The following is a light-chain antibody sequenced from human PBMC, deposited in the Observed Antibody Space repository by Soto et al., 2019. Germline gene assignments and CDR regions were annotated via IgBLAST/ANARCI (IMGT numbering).Light chain of an antibody. Sequence: DIQMTQSPSSLSASVWDRVTITCRASQSIGRFLNWHQQKPGKAPNVLINGASTLRSGVPSRFSGSGSGTDFNLTINSLQPEDFATYFCQQSFTTPLTFGGGTKVDIK. CDR3: QQSFTTPLT. CDR2: GAS. J-gene: IGKJ4*01. V-gene: IGKV1-39*01. CDR1: QSIGRF.